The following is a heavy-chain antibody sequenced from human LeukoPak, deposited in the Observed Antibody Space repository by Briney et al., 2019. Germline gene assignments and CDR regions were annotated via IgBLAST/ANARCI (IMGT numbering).Heavy chain of an antibody. J-gene: IGHJ6*04. CDR2: IYYSGNT. CDR3: ARRDYLDV. CDR1: GGSISSYY. D-gene: IGHD3-22*01. Sequence: SETLSLTCTVSGGSISSYYWRWIRQPPGKGQEWIGDIYYSGNTNYNPSLMSRVTISVDTSKNQFSLKLSSVTAADTAVYFCARRDYLDVWGKGTTVIVSS. V-gene: IGHV4-59*01.